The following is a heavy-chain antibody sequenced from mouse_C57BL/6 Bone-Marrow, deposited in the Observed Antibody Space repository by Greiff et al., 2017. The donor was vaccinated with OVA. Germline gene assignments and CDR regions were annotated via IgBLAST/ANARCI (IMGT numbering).Heavy chain of an antibody. V-gene: IGHV1-50*01. D-gene: IGHD1-1*01. CDR1: GYTFTSYW. CDR3: ARSLYGSSFYYFDY. J-gene: IGHJ2*01. Sequence: QVQLQQSGAELVKPGASVKLSCKASGYTFTSYWMQWVKQRPGQGLEWIGEIDPSDSYTNYNQKFKGKATLTVDTSSSTAYMQLSSLTSEDSAVYYCARSLYGSSFYYFDYWGQGTTLTVSS. CDR2: IDPSDSYT.